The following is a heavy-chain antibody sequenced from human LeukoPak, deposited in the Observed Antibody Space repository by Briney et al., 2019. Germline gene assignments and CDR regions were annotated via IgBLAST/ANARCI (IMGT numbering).Heavy chain of an antibody. CDR3: ARFHPTVSFDY. CDR2: ISSYNGDT. V-gene: IGHV1-18*01. CDR1: GYTFTSCG. D-gene: IGHD4-11*01. J-gene: IGHJ4*02. Sequence: EASVKVSCTASGYTFTSCGASWVRQAPGQGLEWMGWISSYNGDTNYAQNLQGRVTMTTDTSTSTAYMELRSLRSDDTALYYCARFHPTVSFDYWGQGTLVTVSS.